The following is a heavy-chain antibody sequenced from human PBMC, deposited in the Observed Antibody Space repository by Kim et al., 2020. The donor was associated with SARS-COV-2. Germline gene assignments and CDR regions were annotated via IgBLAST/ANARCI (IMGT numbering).Heavy chain of an antibody. J-gene: IGHJ5*02. CDR1: GGSISSYY. V-gene: IGHV4-59*01. Sequence: SETLSLTCTVSGGSISSYYWSWIRQPPGKGLEWIGYIYYSGSTNYNPSLKSRVTISVDTSKNQFSLKLSSVTAADTAVYYCARDRLLMFDPWGQGTLVTVSS. CDR3: ARDRLLMFDP. CDR2: IYYSGST.